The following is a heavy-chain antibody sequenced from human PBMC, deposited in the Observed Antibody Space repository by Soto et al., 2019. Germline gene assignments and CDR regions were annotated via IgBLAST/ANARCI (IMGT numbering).Heavy chain of an antibody. J-gene: IGHJ2*01. Sequence: QVQLQESGPGLVKPSETLSLTCTVSGGSISSYYWSWIRQPPGKGLEWIGDIYYSGSTNYIPSLKSRVTIAVDTSKNQFTLRLSSVAAADTSVYYCARAYCSSTSCYAPRYFDLLGRGTLVTVSS. CDR1: GGSISSYY. D-gene: IGHD2-2*01. V-gene: IGHV4-59*01. CDR2: IYYSGST. CDR3: ARAYCSSTSCYAPRYFDL.